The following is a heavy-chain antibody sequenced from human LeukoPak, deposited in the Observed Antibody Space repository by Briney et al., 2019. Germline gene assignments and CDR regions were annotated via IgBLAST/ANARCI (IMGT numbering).Heavy chain of an antibody. D-gene: IGHD6-19*01. CDR3: ARGIGAVDLIDY. J-gene: IGHJ4*02. Sequence: GGSLRLSCAASGFTFSSYAMHWVRQAPGKGLEWVAVISYDGSNKYYADSVKGRFTISRDNSKNTLYLQMNSLRVDDTAVYYCARGIGAVDLIDYWGQGTLVTVSS. CDR2: ISYDGSNK. CDR1: GFTFSSYA. V-gene: IGHV3-30-3*01.